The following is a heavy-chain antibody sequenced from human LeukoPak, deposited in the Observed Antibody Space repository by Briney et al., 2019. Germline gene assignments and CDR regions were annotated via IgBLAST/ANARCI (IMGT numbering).Heavy chain of an antibody. D-gene: IGHD4-17*01. V-gene: IGHV4-4*02. J-gene: IGHJ4*02. CDR2: IYHSGST. CDR3: ARGGGVTTNPNPFDY. CDR1: GGSISSSNW. Sequence: PSGTLSLTCAVSGGSISSSNWWSWVRQPPGKGLEWIGEIYHSGSTNYDPSLKSRVTISVDKSKNQFSLKLSSVTAADTAVYYCARGGGVTTNPNPFDYWGQGTLVTVSS.